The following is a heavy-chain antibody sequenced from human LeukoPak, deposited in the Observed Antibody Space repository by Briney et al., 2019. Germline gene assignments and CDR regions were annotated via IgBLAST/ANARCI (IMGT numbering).Heavy chain of an antibody. D-gene: IGHD3-3*01. CDR2: ISGSGGST. V-gene: IGHV3-23*01. J-gene: IGHJ5*02. Sequence: GGSLRLSCAASGFTFSSYAMSWVRQAPGKGLEWVSAISGSGGSTYYADSVKGRLTISRDNSKNTLYLQMNSLRAEDTAVYYCAKQDYDFWSGYYPPSYNWFDPWGQGTLVTVSS. CDR1: GFTFSSYA. CDR3: AKQDYDFWSGYYPPSYNWFDP.